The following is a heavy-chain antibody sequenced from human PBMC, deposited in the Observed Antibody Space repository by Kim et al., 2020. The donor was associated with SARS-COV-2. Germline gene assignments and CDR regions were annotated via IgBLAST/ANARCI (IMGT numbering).Heavy chain of an antibody. CDR1: GYSISSGYY. V-gene: IGHV4-38-2*02. Sequence: SETLSLTCTVSGYSISSGYYWGWIRQPPGKGLEWIGSIYHSGSTYYNPSLKSRVTISVDTSKNQFSLKLSSVTAADTAVYYCARVKREQQPYYYGMDVWG. CDR3: ARVKREQQPYYYGMDV. D-gene: IGHD6-13*01. CDR2: IYHSGST. J-gene: IGHJ6*01.